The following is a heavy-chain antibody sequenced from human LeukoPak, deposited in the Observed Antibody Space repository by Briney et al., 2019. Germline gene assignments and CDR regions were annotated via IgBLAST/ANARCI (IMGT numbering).Heavy chain of an antibody. D-gene: IGHD1-26*01. CDR1: GGSISSGGYS. Sequence: SQTLSLTCAVSGGSISSGGYSWSWIRQPPGKGLEWIGYIYHSGSTYYNPSLKSRVTISVDRSKNQFSLKLSSVTAADTAVYYCARDVVGAITAEAFDIWGQGTMVTVSS. V-gene: IGHV4-30-2*01. CDR3: ARDVVGAITAEAFDI. J-gene: IGHJ3*02. CDR2: IYHSGST.